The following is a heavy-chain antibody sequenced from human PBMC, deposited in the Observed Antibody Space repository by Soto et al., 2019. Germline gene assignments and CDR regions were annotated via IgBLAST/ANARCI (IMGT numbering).Heavy chain of an antibody. Sequence: GGSLRLSCEVSGFSFSSYAMSWVRQAPGKGLEWVSSVSGTDGSTYYADSVKGRFTISRDNSKNTLYLQMNSLRAEDTAVYYCARERITMIVVVMTNWGQGTMVTV. V-gene: IGHV3-23*01. CDR3: ARERITMIVVVMTN. D-gene: IGHD3-22*01. J-gene: IGHJ3*01. CDR1: GFSFSSYA. CDR2: VSGTDGST.